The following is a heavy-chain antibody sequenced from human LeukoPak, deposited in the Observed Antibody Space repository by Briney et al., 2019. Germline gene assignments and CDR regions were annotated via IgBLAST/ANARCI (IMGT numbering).Heavy chain of an antibody. CDR1: GYTFTSYA. CDR3: ARGGRRYFDYFDY. D-gene: IGHD3-9*01. V-gene: IGHV1-3*01. Sequence: GASVKVSCKASGYTFTSYAMHWARQAPGQRLEWMGWINAGNGNTKYSQKFQGRVTITRDTSASTAYMELSSLRSEDTAVYYCARGGRRYFDYFDYWGQGTLVTVSS. J-gene: IGHJ4*02. CDR2: INAGNGNT.